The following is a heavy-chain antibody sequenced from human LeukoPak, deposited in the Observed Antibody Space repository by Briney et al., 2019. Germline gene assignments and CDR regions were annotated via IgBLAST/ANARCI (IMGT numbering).Heavy chain of an antibody. CDR2: ISSNGGST. D-gene: IGHD3-10*01. V-gene: IGHV3-64*01. Sequence: GGSLRLSCAAPGFTFSSYAMHWVRQAPGKGLEYVSAISSNGGSTYYANSVKGRFTISRDNSKNTLYLQMGSLRAEDMAVYYCARALWSGNYYYYYYTDVWGKGTTVTVSS. CDR3: ARALWSGNYYYYYYTDV. CDR1: GFTFSSYA. J-gene: IGHJ6*03.